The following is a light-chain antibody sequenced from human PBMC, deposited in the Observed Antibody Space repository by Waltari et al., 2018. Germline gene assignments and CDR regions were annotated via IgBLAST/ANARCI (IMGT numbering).Light chain of an antibody. CDR3: LLFYSGPRV. CDR1: PGAATRGHS. J-gene: IGLJ2*01. CDR2: DTN. Sequence: QAVVTQEPSLTVSPGATVTLTCCPSPGAATRGHSPYWFQQKPGQAPRTLVFDTNIKHSWTPARFSGSLLGGKAALTLSGAQPDDEAEYYCLLFYSGPRVFGGGTKLTVL. V-gene: IGLV7-46*01.